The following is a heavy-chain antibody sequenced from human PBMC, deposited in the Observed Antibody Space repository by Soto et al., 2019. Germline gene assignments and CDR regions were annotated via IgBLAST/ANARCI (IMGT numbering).Heavy chain of an antibody. D-gene: IGHD2-2*02. CDR1: GYTFTSYY. J-gene: IGHJ6*02. CDR2: INPSGGST. V-gene: IGHV1-46*01. CDR3: ATHEIGHCISASCYKGGYYYGMDV. Sequence: ASVKVSCKASGYTFTSYYMHWVRQAPGQGLEWMGIINPSGGSTSYAQKFQGRVTMSRDTSTSTAYMELSSLRSEDTAMYYCATHEIGHCISASCYKGGYYYGMDVWGQGTTVTVSS.